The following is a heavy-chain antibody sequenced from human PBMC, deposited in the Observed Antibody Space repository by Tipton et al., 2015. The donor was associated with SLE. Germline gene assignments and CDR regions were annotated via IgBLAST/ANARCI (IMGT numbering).Heavy chain of an antibody. J-gene: IGHJ6*02. CDR1: GGSFSGYY. CDR3: ARGGSGAGLPYYYYGMDV. CDR2: INHSGST. Sequence: TLSLTCAVYGGSFSGYYWSWIRQPPGKGLEWIGEINHSGSTNYNPSLKSRVTISVDTSKNQFSLKLSSVTAADTAVYYCARGGSGAGLPYYYYGMDVWGQGTTVTVSS. V-gene: IGHV4-34*01. D-gene: IGHD3-10*01.